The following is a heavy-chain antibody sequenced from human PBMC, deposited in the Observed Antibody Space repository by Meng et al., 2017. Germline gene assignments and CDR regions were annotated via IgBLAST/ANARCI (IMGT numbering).Heavy chain of an antibody. CDR2: TYYRSKWYN. J-gene: IGHJ4*02. Sequence: QVQLAQSGPGPVKPSHTLSPTCAISGDSVSSNSAAWNWIRQSPSRGLEWLGRTYYRSKWYNDYAVSVKSRITINPDTSKNQFSLQLNSVTPEDTAVYYCARDRSGWYSGRGPFDYWGQGTLVTVSS. V-gene: IGHV6-1*01. D-gene: IGHD6-19*01. CDR1: GDSVSSNSAA. CDR3: ARDRSGWYSGRGPFDY.